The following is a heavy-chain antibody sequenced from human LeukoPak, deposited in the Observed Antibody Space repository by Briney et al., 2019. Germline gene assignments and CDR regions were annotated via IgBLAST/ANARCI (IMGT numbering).Heavy chain of an antibody. CDR1: GYTFTGYY. CDR2: INPNSGGT. V-gene: IGHV1-2*02. J-gene: IGHJ4*02. Sequence: ASVKVSCKAPGYTFTGYYMHGVRQAPGQGLEWMGWINPNSGGTNYAQKFQGRVTMTRDTSISTAYMELSRLRSDDTAVYYCARVQDYYYDSSGYYGGFDYWGQGTLVTVSS. D-gene: IGHD3-22*01. CDR3: ARVQDYYYDSSGYYGGFDY.